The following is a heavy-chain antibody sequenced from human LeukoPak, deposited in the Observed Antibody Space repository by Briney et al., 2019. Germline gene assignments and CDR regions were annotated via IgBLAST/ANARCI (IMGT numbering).Heavy chain of an antibody. D-gene: IGHD6-13*01. J-gene: IGHJ4*02. CDR2: INPSGGST. CDR1: GYTFTSYY. V-gene: IGHV1-46*01. Sequence: ASVKVSCKASGYTFTSYYMNWVRQAPGQGLEWMGIINPSGGSTSYAQKFQGRVTMTRDMSTSTDYMELSSLRSEDTAVYYCARDHSSSSEDYWGQGTLVTVSS. CDR3: ARDHSSSSEDY.